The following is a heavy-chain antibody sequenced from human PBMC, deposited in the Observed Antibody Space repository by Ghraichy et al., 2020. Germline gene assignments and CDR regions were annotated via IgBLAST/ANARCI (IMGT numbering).Heavy chain of an antibody. CDR1: GFTFSSYA. CDR3: AKDLYYYDSSGYYPLRALGY. Sequence: GGSLRLTCAASGFTFSSYAMSWVRQAPGKGLEWVSAISGSGGSTYYADSVKGRFTISRDNSKNTLYLQMNSLRAEDTAVYYCAKDLYYYDSSGYYPLRALGYWGQGTLVTVSS. CDR2: ISGSGGST. J-gene: IGHJ4*02. V-gene: IGHV3-23*01. D-gene: IGHD3-22*01.